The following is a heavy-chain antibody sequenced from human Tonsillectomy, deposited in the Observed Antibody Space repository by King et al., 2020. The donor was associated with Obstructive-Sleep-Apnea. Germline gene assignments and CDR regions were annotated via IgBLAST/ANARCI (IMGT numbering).Heavy chain of an antibody. Sequence: VQLVESGGGVVQPGGSLRLSCTASGFTFRNYGMHWVRQAPGRGLEWVAFVHFDGSNKYYADSVKGRFTISRDNSKNTLYLQMSSLRPEDTAIYYCAREDLVLPTAHYYYFGLDVWGQGTTVTVSS. D-gene: IGHD4/OR15-4a*01. CDR1: GFTFRNYG. J-gene: IGHJ6*02. CDR3: AREDLVLPTAHYYYFGLDV. CDR2: VHFDGSNK. V-gene: IGHV3-30*02.